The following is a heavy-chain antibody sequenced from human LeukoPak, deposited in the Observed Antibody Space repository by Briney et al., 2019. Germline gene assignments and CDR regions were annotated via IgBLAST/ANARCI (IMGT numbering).Heavy chain of an antibody. Sequence: GGSLRLSCAASGFTFSNAWMSWVRQAPGKGLEWVGRIKSKTDGGTTDYAAPVKGRFTISRDDSKNTLYLQMNSLKTEDTAVYYCTTNYYGSGSRYYYYMDVWGKGTTVTVSS. J-gene: IGHJ6*03. D-gene: IGHD3-10*01. CDR3: TTNYYGSGSRYYYYMDV. CDR2: IKSKTDGGTT. CDR1: GFTFSNAW. V-gene: IGHV3-15*01.